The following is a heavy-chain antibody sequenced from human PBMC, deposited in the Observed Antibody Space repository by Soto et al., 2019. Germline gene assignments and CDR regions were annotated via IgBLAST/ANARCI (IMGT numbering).Heavy chain of an antibody. D-gene: IGHD5-18*01. V-gene: IGHV3-30-3*01. J-gene: IGHJ6*02. CDR2: ISYDGSDK. CDR3: ARATGPNGYNYYYFGMDV. Sequence: GGSLRLSCAASGFTLSNYAMHWVRQAPGKGLEWVAVISYDGSDKYNANSVKGRFTISRDNSKNTLYLQMNSLRAEDTAVYYCARATGPNGYNYYYFGMDVWGPGTTVTVSS. CDR1: GFTLSNYA.